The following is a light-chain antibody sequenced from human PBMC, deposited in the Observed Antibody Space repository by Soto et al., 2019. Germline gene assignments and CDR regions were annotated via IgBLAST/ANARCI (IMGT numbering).Light chain of an antibody. CDR3: QQYNNWPRT. CDR1: QSVSSSS. V-gene: IGKV3-15*01. CDR2: GAT. J-gene: IGKJ1*01. Sequence: EIVLTQSPATLSLSPGERATLSCRASQSVSSSSLAWYQHKPGQAPRLLIHGATTRATGIPARFSGSGSGTEFTLTISSLQSEDFAVYYCQQYNNWPRTFGQGTKVDIK.